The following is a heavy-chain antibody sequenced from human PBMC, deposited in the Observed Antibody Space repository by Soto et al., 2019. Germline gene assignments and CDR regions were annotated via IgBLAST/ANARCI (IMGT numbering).Heavy chain of an antibody. J-gene: IGHJ5*02. CDR3: AKDFGGLYNWFDP. D-gene: IGHD3-16*01. V-gene: IGHV1-8*01. Sequence: QVQLVQSGAEVKKPGASVKVSCRASGYMFTSYDINWVRQAAGQGLEWLGRMNPNNGKTDYAQKFQRRLTMTRDTSISTVYMEVSSLTSEDTAVYYCAKDFGGLYNWFDPWGQGTLVTVSS. CDR2: MNPNNGKT. CDR1: GYMFTSYD.